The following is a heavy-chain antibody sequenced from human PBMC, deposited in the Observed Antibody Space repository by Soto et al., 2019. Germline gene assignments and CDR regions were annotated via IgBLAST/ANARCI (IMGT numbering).Heavy chain of an antibody. V-gene: IGHV4-39*01. CDR1: GGSISSSSYY. J-gene: IGHJ4*02. CDR3: AANTRFLEWLLS. D-gene: IGHD3-3*01. CDR2: IYYSGST. Sequence: QLQLQESAPGLVKPSETLSLTCTVSGGSISSSSYYWGWIRQPPGKALEWLGSIYYSGSTYYNPSPKSRVTISVDTSKNQFTLKLSSVTAADTAVYYCAANTRFLEWLLSWGQGTLVTVSS.